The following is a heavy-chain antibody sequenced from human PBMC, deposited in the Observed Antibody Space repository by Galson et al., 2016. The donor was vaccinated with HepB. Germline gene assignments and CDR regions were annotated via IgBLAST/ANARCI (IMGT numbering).Heavy chain of an antibody. J-gene: IGHJ5*02. CDR3: VRDWDGATNWFDP. V-gene: IGHV1-18*01. CDR1: GYPFTTFFS. CDR2: ISTSEGRT. D-gene: IGHD1-26*01. Sequence: SVKVSCKASGYPFTTFFSITWVRQARGQGLEWMGWISTSEGRTNFAQKFQDRVTMTTDTSTSTAYLELRSLRFDDTAAYYCVRDWDGATNWFDPWGQGTLVTVSS.